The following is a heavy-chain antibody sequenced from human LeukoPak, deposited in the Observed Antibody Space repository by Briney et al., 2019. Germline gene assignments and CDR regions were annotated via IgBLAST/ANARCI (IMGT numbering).Heavy chain of an antibody. J-gene: IGHJ4*02. CDR3: ARDVDTAMVTTFDY. CDR1: GFTFSDYY. V-gene: IGHV3-11*04. Sequence: PGGSLRLSCAASGFTFSDYYMSWIRQAPGKGLEWVSYISSSGSTIYYADSVKGRFTISRDNAKNSLYLQMNSLRAEDTAVYYCARDVDTAMVTTFDYWGQGTLDTVSS. D-gene: IGHD5-18*01. CDR2: ISSSGSTI.